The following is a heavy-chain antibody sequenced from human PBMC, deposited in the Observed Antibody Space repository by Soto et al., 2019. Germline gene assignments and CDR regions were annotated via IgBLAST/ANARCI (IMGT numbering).Heavy chain of an antibody. Sequence: ASVKVSCKASGYTFNSYYMHSVRQAPGQGLEWMGIINPSDGSTSYAQKFQGRVTMTRDTSTSTVYMELSSLRSEDTAVYYCARSRGSSPILDYWGQGTLVTVSS. CDR3: ARSRGSSPILDY. CDR2: INPSDGST. D-gene: IGHD6-6*01. CDR1: GYTFNSYY. V-gene: IGHV1-46*02. J-gene: IGHJ4*02.